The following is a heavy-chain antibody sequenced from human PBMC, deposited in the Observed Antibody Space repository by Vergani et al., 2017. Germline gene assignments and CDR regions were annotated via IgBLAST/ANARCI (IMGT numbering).Heavy chain of an antibody. CDR2: MNPKSGNT. D-gene: IGHD2-2*01. CDR1: GYNFTSFD. Sequence: QEQLVQSGAEVRKPGASVKVSCKASGYNFTSFDINWVRLATGQGLEWMGWMNPKSGNTAYAAKFQGRITMTRDSSTDTAYMEMRSLVSTDTAVYFCASPAGTSTCYQAFGCHFNVWGQGTRVTVSS. V-gene: IGHV1-8*01. CDR3: ASPAGTSTCYQAFGCHFNV. J-gene: IGHJ3*01.